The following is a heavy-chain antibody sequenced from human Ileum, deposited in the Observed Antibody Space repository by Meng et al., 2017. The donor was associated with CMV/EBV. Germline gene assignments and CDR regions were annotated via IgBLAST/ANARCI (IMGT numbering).Heavy chain of an antibody. V-gene: IGHV4-38-2*02. J-gene: IGHJ6*02. CDR2: MFHSGST. D-gene: IGHD4-17*01. CDR3: ARVNMPRYGDFYYHGMDV. CDR1: TYSITSAYS. Sequence: SETLSLTCTVSTYSITSAYSWGWIRQPPGKGLEWIGNMFHSGSTYYNPSLKSRVTISIDTSKNQLSLRLSSVTAADTAVYYCARVNMPRYGDFYYHGMDVWGQGTTVTVSS.